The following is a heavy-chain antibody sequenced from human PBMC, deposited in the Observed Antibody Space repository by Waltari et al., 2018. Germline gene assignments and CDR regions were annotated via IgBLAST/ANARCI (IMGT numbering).Heavy chain of an antibody. CDR2: INHSGST. CDR1: GGSFSGHY. D-gene: IGHD3-10*01. J-gene: IGHJ4*02. CDR3: AKSETFGAYDY. Sequence: QVQLQQWGAGLLQPSETLSLTCAVYGGSFSGHYWSWIRQPPGKGLEWNGEINHSGSTTYNPSLKRRVTISADTSKNQFSRKLSSVTAEDTAVYYCAKSETFGAYDYWGQGTLVTVSS. V-gene: IGHV4-34*01.